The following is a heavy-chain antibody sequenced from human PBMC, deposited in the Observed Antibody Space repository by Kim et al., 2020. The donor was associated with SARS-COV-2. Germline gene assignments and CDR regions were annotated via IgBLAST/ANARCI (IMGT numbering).Heavy chain of an antibody. J-gene: IGHJ4*02. V-gene: IGHV3-48*03. Sequence: DSVKGRFTISRDNAKNSLYLQMNSLRAEDTAVYYCARGLDILATSADFDYWGQGTLVTVSS. CDR3: ARGLDILATSADFDY. D-gene: IGHD5-12*01.